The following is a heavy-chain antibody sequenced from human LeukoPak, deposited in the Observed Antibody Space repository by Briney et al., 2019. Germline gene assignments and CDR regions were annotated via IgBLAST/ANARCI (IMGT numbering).Heavy chain of an antibody. D-gene: IGHD6-6*01. V-gene: IGHV1-69*13. CDR2: IIPIFGTA. CDR1: GYTLTELS. Sequence: SVKVSCKVSGYTLTELSMHWVRQAPGKGLEWMGGIIPIFGTANYAQKFQGRVTITADESTSTAYMELSSLRSEDTAVYYCARAEYSSSLIIDYWGQGTLVTVSS. J-gene: IGHJ4*02. CDR3: ARAEYSSSLIIDY.